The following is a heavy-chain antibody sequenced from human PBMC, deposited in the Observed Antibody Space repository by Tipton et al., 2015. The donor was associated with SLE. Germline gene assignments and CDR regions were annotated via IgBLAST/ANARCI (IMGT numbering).Heavy chain of an antibody. CDR3: ARGDILGPIHWFDP. CDR1: DGSVSSHY. D-gene: IGHD5-12*01. CDR2: ISYSGSA. Sequence: TLSLTCTVSDGSVSSHYWSWIRQPPGKRLDWIGFISYSGSADYSPSLKSRVSISLDTSKNQFSLRLSSVTAADTAVYYCARGDILGPIHWFDPWGQGTLVTVSS. J-gene: IGHJ5*02. V-gene: IGHV4-59*08.